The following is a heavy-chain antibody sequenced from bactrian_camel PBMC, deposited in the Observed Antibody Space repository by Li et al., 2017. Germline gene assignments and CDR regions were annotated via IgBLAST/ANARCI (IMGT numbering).Heavy chain of an antibody. Sequence: VQLVESGGGSVQAGGTLRLSCISSTSIPNSCAVGWFRQAPGKEREGVAAIATSGGSTYYADSVKGRFTTSTDTSKATLYLQMNNLHAEDTAMYYCAANTWVDRYSSHWFEEAKYAYWGQGTQVTVS. V-gene: IGHV3S31*01. CDR2: IATSGGST. CDR1: TSIPNSCA. D-gene: IGHD6*01. CDR3: AANTWVDRYSSHWFEEAKYAY. J-gene: IGHJ4*01.